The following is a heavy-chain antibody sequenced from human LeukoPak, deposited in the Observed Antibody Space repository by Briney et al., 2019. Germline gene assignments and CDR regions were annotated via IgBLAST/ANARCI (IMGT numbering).Heavy chain of an antibody. CDR3: ARELGTTVSFDY. J-gene: IGHJ4*02. CDR1: DGSISSYY. CDR2: IQSSGSS. Sequence: SETLSLTCTVSDGSISSYYWSWIRQPAGEGLEWIGHIQSSGSSKYNPSLKSRVTMSVDTSMNQLSLKVSSVNAADTAVYYCARELGTTVSFDYWGQGTLVTVSS. V-gene: IGHV4-4*07. D-gene: IGHD1-26*01.